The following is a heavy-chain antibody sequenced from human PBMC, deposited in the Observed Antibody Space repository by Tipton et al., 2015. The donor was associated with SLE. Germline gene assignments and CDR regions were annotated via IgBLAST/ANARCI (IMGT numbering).Heavy chain of an antibody. CDR2: ISWNSGSI. D-gene: IGHD2-15*01. J-gene: IGHJ1*01. Sequence: PLRLSCAASGFTFDDYAMHWVRQAPGKGLEWVSGISWNSGSIGYADSVKGRFTISRDNAKNSLYLQMNSLRAEDTALYYCAKGLGYCSGGSCLFSEYFQHWGQGTLVTVSS. CDR1: GFTFDDYA. V-gene: IGHV3-9*01. CDR3: AKGLGYCSGGSCLFSEYFQH.